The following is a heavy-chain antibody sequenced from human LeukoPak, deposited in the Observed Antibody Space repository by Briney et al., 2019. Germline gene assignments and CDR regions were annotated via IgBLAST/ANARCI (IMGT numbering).Heavy chain of an antibody. D-gene: IGHD3-10*01. CDR2: FDTEDGER. J-gene: IGHJ3*02. Sequence: GASVTVSFKVSGYTLTELSMHWGRQAPGKGQEWMGGFDTEDGERIYAQKFQRRVTMTEDTSTDTAYMELSSLRSEDTAVYYCATRIWFGEFSNAFDIWGQGTMVTVSS. CDR3: ATRIWFGEFSNAFDI. CDR1: GYTLTELS. V-gene: IGHV1-24*01.